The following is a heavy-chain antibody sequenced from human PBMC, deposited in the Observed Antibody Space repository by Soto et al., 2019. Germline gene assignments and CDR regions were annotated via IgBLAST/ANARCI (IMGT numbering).Heavy chain of an antibody. D-gene: IGHD6-19*01. CDR1: GFTFSTYG. CDR3: ARADSSGWRFDY. CDR2: ILSDGTSK. J-gene: IGHJ4*01. Sequence: LRLSCAASGFTFSTYGMHWVRQAPGKGLEWVAVILSDGTSKNYADSVKGRFTISRDNSKNTLYIQMNSLRAEDTAVYYCARADSSGWRFDYWGPRPMGTVST. V-gene: IGHV3-33*01.